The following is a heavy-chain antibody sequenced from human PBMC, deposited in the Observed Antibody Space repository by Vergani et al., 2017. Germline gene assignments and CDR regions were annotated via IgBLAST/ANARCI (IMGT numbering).Heavy chain of an antibody. CDR1: GFTFSSYA. CDR2: ISGSGGST. Sequence: EVQLLESGGGLVQPGGSLRLSCAASGFTFSSYAMSWVRQAPGKGLEWVSAISGSGGSTYYADSVKGRFTISRGNSKNTLYMEMNSLGAEDTAGYYCASLWFGTGFGGFDYWGQGTLVTVSS. J-gene: IGHJ4*02. CDR3: ASLWFGTGFGGFDY. V-gene: IGHV3-23*01. D-gene: IGHD3-10*01.